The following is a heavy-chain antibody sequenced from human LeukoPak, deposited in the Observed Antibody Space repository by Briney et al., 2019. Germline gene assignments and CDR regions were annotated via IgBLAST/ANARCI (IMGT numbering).Heavy chain of an antibody. CDR3: VRGGIQVSGIDEIDY. V-gene: IGHV3-13*01. CDR1: GFTFRSYD. D-gene: IGHD6-19*01. Sequence: GGSLRLSCAASGFTFRSYDMHWVRQVTGKGLEWVSSVGISGDTYYAGSVKGRFTISRENAKNSLYLQMNSLTAGDTAVYYCVRGGIQVSGIDEIDYWGQGTLVTVSS. J-gene: IGHJ4*02. CDR2: VGISGDT.